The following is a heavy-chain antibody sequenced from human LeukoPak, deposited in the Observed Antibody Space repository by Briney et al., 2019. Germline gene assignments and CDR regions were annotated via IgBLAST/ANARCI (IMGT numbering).Heavy chain of an antibody. Sequence: ASVTVSCKASGYTFTSYYMHWVRQAPGQGLEWMGIINPSGGSTSYAQKFQGRVTMTRDTSTSTVYMELSSLRSEDTAVYYCARDETLELTYYYGMDVWGQGTTVTVSS. CDR3: ARDETLELTYYYGMDV. J-gene: IGHJ6*02. V-gene: IGHV1-46*01. CDR2: INPSGGST. CDR1: GYTFTSYY. D-gene: IGHD1-7*01.